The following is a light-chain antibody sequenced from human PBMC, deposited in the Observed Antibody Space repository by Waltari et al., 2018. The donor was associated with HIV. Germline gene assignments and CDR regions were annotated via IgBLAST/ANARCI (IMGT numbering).Light chain of an antibody. Sequence: QSALTQPPSASGSPGQSVTISCTGTSSDVGGYKYVSWYQQHPGQPPKLMIYDVSKPPQGPPDRFSGSKSGNTASLTVSGLQAEDEAYYYSSSYAGSNNWVVFGGGTKLTVL. CDR3: SSYAGSNNWVV. CDR1: SSDVGGYKY. V-gene: IGLV2-8*01. J-gene: IGLJ2*01. CDR2: DVS.